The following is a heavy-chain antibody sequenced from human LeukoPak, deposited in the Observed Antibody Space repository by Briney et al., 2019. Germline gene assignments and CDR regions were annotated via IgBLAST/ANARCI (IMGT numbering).Heavy chain of an antibody. CDR1: GYTFTGYY. J-gene: IGHJ4*02. Sequence: ASVKVSCKASGYTFTGYYMHWVRQAPGQGLEWMGWINPNSGGTNYAQKFQGRVTMTRDTSISTAYMELSRLRSDDTAVYYCARVRTGTGYFDCWGQGTLVTVSS. CDR3: ARVRTGTGYFDC. V-gene: IGHV1-2*02. CDR2: INPNSGGT. D-gene: IGHD1-1*01.